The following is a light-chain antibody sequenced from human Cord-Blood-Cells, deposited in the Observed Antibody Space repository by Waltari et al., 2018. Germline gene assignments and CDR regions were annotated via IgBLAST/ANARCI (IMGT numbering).Light chain of an antibody. CDR1: QSISSW. J-gene: IGKJ4*01. CDR2: KAS. CDR3: QQYNSYLT. V-gene: IGKV1-5*03. Sequence: DIQMTQSPSTLSASVGDRVTITCRASQSISSWLAWYQQKPGKAPKLLIYKASSLESGVLSRFSGSGSGTEFTLTISSLQPDDFATYYCQQYNSYLTFGGGTKVEIK.